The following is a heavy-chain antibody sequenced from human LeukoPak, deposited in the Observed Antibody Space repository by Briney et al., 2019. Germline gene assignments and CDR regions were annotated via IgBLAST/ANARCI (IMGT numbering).Heavy chain of an antibody. D-gene: IGHD4-17*01. CDR3: ARGYGDYVMYYFDY. CDR2: INPNSGGT. J-gene: IGHJ4*02. Sequence: ASVKVSCKASGYTFTGYYMHWVRQAPGQGLEWMGWINPNSGGTNYAQKFQGRVTMTRDTSISTAYMELSRLRSDDTAVYYCARGYGDYVMYYFDYWGQGTLVTVSS. CDR1: GYTFTGYY. V-gene: IGHV1-2*02.